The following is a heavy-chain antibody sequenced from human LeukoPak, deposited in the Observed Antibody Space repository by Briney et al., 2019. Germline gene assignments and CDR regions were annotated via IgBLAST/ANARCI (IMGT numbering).Heavy chain of an antibody. CDR3: ARSNTVTHEDPPFDY. D-gene: IGHD4-11*01. V-gene: IGHV1-69*13. Sequence: SVKVSCKASGGTFSSYAISWVRQAPGQGLEWMGGIIPIFGTANYAQKFQGRVTITADESTSTAYMELSSLRSEDTAVYYCARSNTVTHEDPPFDYWGQGTLVTVSS. CDR1: GGTFSSYA. J-gene: IGHJ4*02. CDR2: IIPIFGTA.